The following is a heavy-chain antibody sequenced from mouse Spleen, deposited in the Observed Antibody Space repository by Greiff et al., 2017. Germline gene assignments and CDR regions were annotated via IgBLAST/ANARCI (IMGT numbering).Heavy chain of an antibody. J-gene: IGHJ2*01. CDR2: ISSGSSTI. Sequence: EVMLVESGGGLVKPGGSLKLSCAASGFTFSDYGMHWVRQAPEKGLEWVAYISSGSSTIYYADTVKGRFTISRDNAKNTPFLQMTSLRSEDTAMYYCARAGTTYFDYWGQGTTLTVSS. CDR1: GFTFSDYG. CDR3: ARAGTTYFDY. V-gene: IGHV5-17*01. D-gene: IGHD4-1*01.